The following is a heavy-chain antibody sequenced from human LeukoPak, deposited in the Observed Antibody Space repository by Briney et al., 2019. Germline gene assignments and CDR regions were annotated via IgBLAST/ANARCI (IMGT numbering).Heavy chain of an antibody. Sequence: SVKVSCKASGGTFSSYAISWVRQAPGQGLEWMGGIIPIFGTANYAQKFQGRVTITADESTSTAYMELSSLRPEDTAVYYCARGLSSGWSDAFDIWGQGTMVTVSS. J-gene: IGHJ3*02. CDR1: GGTFSSYA. CDR3: ARGLSSGWSDAFDI. D-gene: IGHD6-19*01. V-gene: IGHV1-69*13. CDR2: IIPIFGTA.